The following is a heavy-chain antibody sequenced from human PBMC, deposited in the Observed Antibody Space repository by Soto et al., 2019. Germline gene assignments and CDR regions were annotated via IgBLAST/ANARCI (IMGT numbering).Heavy chain of an antibody. D-gene: IGHD4-17*01. CDR3: ARATVGYYYYMDV. CDR2: IYYSGST. Sequence: SETLSLTCTVSGGSISSYYWSWIRQPPGKGLEWIGYIYYSGSTNYNPSLKSRVTISVDTSKNQFSLKLSSVTAADTAVYYCARATVGYYYYMDVWGKGTTVTVSS. V-gene: IGHV4-59*01. J-gene: IGHJ6*03. CDR1: GGSISSYY.